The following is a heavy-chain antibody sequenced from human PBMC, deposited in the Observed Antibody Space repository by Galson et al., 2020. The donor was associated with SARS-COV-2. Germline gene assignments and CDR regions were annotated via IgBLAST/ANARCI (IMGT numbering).Heavy chain of an antibody. V-gene: IGHV4-34*01. J-gene: IGHJ4*02. Sequence: SQASETLSLTYTVYGGSFSSYYWSWIRQPPGRGLELIGDVNHSGRTNYNPSLKSRVTISVDTSRNQFSLRLRSVTAADTAVYYCARGADSNTYGSGSFDYWGQGDLVTVSS. CDR2: VNHSGRT. D-gene: IGHD3-10*01. CDR1: GGSFSSYY. CDR3: ARGADSNTYGSGSFDY.